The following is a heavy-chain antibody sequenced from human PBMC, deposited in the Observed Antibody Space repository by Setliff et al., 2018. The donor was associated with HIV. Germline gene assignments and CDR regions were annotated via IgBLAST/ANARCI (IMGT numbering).Heavy chain of an antibody. J-gene: IGHJ4*02. D-gene: IGHD2-21*01. V-gene: IGHV3-74*03. CDR2: INGDGSST. Sequence: PGGSLRLSCATSGFTFNSYWMHWVRQAPGKGLVWVSRINGDGSSTTYADSVKDRFIMSRDNSGNTVYLQMNSLKFDDTAMYFCARQGGDSRLDLWGQGALVTVSS. CDR3: ARQGGDSRLDL. CDR1: GFTFNSYW.